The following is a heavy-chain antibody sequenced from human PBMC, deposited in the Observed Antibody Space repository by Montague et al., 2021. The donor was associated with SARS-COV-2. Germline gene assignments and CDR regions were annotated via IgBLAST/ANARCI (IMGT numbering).Heavy chain of an antibody. CDR3: ASMVRAQVYYFDY. Sequence: IFYSGSTDYNPSLTSRFPISVDTSKNQFSLKLSSVTAADTAVYYCASMVRAQVYYFDYWVQGTLVTGSS. CDR2: IFYSGST. D-gene: IGHD3-10*01. J-gene: IGHJ4*02. V-gene: IGHV4-39*01.